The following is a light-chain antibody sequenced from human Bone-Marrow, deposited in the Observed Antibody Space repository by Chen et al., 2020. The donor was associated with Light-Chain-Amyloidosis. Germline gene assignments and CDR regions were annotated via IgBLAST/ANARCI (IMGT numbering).Light chain of an antibody. Sequence: SYELTQPPSVSVSPGQTARITCSGDDLPTKYAYWYQQKPGQAPVLVIHRDTERPSGISERFSGSSSGTTATLHISGVQAEDAADYHCQSADSSGTYEVIFGGGTKLTVL. CDR3: QSADSSGTYEVI. J-gene: IGLJ2*01. CDR2: RDT. CDR1: DLPTKY. V-gene: IGLV3-25*03.